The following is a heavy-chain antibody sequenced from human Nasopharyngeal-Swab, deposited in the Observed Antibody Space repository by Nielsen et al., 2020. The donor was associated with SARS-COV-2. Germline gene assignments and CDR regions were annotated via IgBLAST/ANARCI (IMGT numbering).Heavy chain of an antibody. V-gene: IGHV3-73*01. D-gene: IGHD3-16*01. J-gene: IGHJ4*02. Sequence: VRQMPGKGLEWVGRIRSKDKNYATAYGTSVKGRFIISRDDSKNTAFLQMNNLKTEDTAVYFCTTSFTVGGLKDYWGQGTPVTVSS. CDR3: TTSFTVGGLKDY. CDR2: IRSKDKNYAT.